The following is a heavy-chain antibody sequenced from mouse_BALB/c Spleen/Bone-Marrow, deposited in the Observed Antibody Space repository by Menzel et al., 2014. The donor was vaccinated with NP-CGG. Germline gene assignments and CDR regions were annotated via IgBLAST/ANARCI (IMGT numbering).Heavy chain of an antibody. CDR2: ISSGGST. CDR1: GFTFSSYT. Sequence: EVMLVESGGGLVKPGGSLTLCCAASGFTFSSYTMSWVRQTPEKRLEWVASISSGGSTYYPDSVKGRFTTSRDNSRNILCLQMRSLSSEDTAIYYCATDERREITTAYCYSDVWGAGTAGAVAS. V-gene: IGHV5-6-5*01. D-gene: IGHD1-2*01. CDR3: ATDERREITTAYCYSDV. J-gene: IGHJ1*01.